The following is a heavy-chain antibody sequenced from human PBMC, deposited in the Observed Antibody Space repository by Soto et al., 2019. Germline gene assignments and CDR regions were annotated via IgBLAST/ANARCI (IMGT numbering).Heavy chain of an antibody. J-gene: IGHJ4*02. CDR3: AKDPAGYYYDSSGSPFGY. CDR1: GVTLSSHA. V-gene: IGHV3-30-3*01. CDR2: ILSDGSNK. D-gene: IGHD3-22*01. Sequence: GGSLRLSCAFSGVTLSSHAMHWVRQAPGKGLEWVALILSDGSNKYYADSVKGRFTSSRDNAENSLFLQMNSLRAEDTAVYYCAKDPAGYYYDSSGSPFGYWGQGTLVTAPQ.